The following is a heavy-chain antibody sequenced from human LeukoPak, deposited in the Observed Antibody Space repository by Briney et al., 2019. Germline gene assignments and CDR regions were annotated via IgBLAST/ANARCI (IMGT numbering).Heavy chain of an antibody. CDR2: IWYDGSNK. D-gene: IGHD4-17*01. CDR3: ARDDYGDYDYSDY. J-gene: IGHJ4*02. V-gene: IGHV3-33*01. Sequence: GGSLRLSCAASGFTFSSYGMHWVRQAPGKGLEWVAVIWYDGSNKYYADSVKGRFTISRDNSKNTLYLQMNSLRAEDTAVYYCARDDYGDYDYSDYWGQGTLVTVSS. CDR1: GFTFSSYG.